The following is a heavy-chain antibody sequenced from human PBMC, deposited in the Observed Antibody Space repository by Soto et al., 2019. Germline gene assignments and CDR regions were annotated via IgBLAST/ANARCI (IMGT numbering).Heavy chain of an antibody. D-gene: IGHD3-3*01. CDR3: ARVITTYNWFDP. CDR1: GGTFSSYA. CDR2: IIPIFGTA. V-gene: IGHV1-69*13. Sequence: SVKVSCKASGGTFSSYAISWVRQAPGQGLEWMGGIIPIFGTANYAQKFQGRVTITADESTSTAYMELSSLRSEDTAVYYCARVITTYNWFDPWGQGTLVTVSS. J-gene: IGHJ5*02.